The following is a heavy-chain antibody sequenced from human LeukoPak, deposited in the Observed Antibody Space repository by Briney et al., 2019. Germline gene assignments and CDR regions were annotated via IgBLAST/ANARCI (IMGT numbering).Heavy chain of an antibody. CDR3: ARQDSSSWLYYFDY. CDR1: GGSFSGYY. CDR2: INHSGST. D-gene: IGHD6-13*01. Sequence: SETLSLTCAVYGGSFSGYYWSWIRQPPGKGLEWIGEINHSGSTNYNPSLKSRVTISVDRSKNQFSLKLSSVTAADTAVYYCARQDSSSWLYYFDYWGQGTLVTVPS. J-gene: IGHJ4*02. V-gene: IGHV4-34*01.